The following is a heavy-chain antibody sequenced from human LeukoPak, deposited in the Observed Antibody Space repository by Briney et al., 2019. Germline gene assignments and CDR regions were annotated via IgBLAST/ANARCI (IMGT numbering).Heavy chain of an antibody. Sequence: ASVKVSCKASGYTFTDYYMHWVRQAPGQGLEWMGWISAYNGNTNYAQKLQGRVTMTTDTSTSTAYMELRSLRSDDTAVYYCARDREVWLRPRRRYYFHYWGQGTLVTVSS. CDR1: GYTFTDYY. D-gene: IGHD5-12*01. V-gene: IGHV1-18*04. CDR3: ARDREVWLRPRRRYYFHY. J-gene: IGHJ4*02. CDR2: ISAYNGNT.